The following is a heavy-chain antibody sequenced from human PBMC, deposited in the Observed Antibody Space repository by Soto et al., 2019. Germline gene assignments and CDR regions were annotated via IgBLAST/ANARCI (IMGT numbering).Heavy chain of an antibody. CDR2: INSDSGGT. Sequence: ASVKVSCKTSGYTFTDYYIYWVRQAPGQGLEWMGWINSDSGGTYYAQNFQGRVTMTRDTSISTAYVELTRLTPDDTAVYYCARPFCGSSSCHGWFAPWGQGTLVTVSS. CDR1: GYTFTDYY. CDR3: ARPFCGSSSCHGWFAP. V-gene: IGHV1-2*02. D-gene: IGHD2-2*01. J-gene: IGHJ5*02.